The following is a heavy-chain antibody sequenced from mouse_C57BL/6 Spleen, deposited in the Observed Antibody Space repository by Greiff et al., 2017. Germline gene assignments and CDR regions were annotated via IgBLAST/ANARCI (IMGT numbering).Heavy chain of an antibody. D-gene: IGHD3-2*02. CDR3: AREYSSGYVAY. CDR2: INYDGSST. V-gene: IGHV5-16*01. Sequence: EVQRVESEGGLVQPGSSMKLSCTASGFTFSDYYMAWVRQVPEKGLEWVANINYDGSSTYYLDSLKSRFIISRDNAKNILYLQMSSLMSEDTATYYCAREYSSGYVAYWGQGTLVTVSA. J-gene: IGHJ3*01. CDR1: GFTFSDYY.